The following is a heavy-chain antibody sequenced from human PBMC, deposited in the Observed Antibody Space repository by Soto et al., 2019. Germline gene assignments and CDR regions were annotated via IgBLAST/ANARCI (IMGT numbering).Heavy chain of an antibody. CDR1: GFFFSAYA. CDR3: ANWVEGSHVDFDY. J-gene: IGHJ4*02. Sequence: EVQLLESGGGLVQPGGSLTLSCAASGFFFSAYAMTWARRAPGKGLEWVSSISGSGANSYYEDSVKGRFTIYRDNSKNTLYLQMNSLRAEDPSVYFCANWVEGSHVDFDYWGRGTVVTVSS. CDR2: ISGSGANS. V-gene: IGHV3-23*01. D-gene: IGHD6-13*01.